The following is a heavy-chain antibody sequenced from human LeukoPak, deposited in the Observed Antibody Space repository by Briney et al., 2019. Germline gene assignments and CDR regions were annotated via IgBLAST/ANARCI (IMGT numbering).Heavy chain of an antibody. CDR1: GYTFTSYG. CDR2: ISAYNGNT. J-gene: IGHJ4*02. CDR3: ARDRHYYGSGSLSATAIAY. V-gene: IGHV1-18*01. D-gene: IGHD3-10*01. Sequence: GASVKVSCKASGYTFTSYGISWVRQAPGQGLEWMGWISAYNGNTNYAQKLQGRVTMTTDTSTSTAYMELRSLRSDDTAVYYCARDRHYYGSGSLSATAIAYWGQGTLVTVSS.